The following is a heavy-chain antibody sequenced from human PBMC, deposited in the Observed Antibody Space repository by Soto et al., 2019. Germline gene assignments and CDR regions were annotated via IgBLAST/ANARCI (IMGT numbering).Heavy chain of an antibody. Sequence: QIQLQESGPGLVKPSETLSLTCTVSGCAISGYYWIWIRQPLDKGLEWIGYIFSSGSTNYNPSLNSRVAISVDTSKNQFSLNLNSVTTADTAVYYCARVSNDFSGNGAFDYWGQGTLVTVSS. CDR1: GCAISGYY. CDR2: IFSSGST. J-gene: IGHJ4*02. D-gene: IGHD6-13*01. V-gene: IGHV4-59*01. CDR3: ARVSNDFSGNGAFDY.